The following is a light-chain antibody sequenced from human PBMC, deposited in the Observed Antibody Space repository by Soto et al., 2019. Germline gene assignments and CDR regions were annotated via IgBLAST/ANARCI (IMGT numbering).Light chain of an antibody. CDR3: SSYSSSSTLV. CDR1: SSDVGGYNY. CDR2: EVS. Sequence: QSVLTQPASVSGSPGQSITISCSGTSSDVGGYNYVSWYQQHPDKAPNLLIYEVSNRPSGVSNRFSGSKSGNTASLTISGLQAEDEADYYCSSYSSSSTLVFGGGTKVTVL. V-gene: IGLV2-14*01. J-gene: IGLJ2*01.